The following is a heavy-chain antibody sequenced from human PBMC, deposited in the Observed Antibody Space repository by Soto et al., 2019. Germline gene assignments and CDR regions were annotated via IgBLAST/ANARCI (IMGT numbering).Heavy chain of an antibody. D-gene: IGHD6-13*01. CDR1: GYTLTELS. J-gene: IGHJ4*02. Sequence: QVQLVQSGADVKKPGASVKVSCKVSGYTLTELSMHWVRQAPGKGLEWMGGFDPEDGETIYAQKFQGRVTMTEDTSTDTAYMELSSLRSEDTAVYYCATRFSTGYSSSWYLDYWGQGTLVTVSS. V-gene: IGHV1-24*01. CDR3: ATRFSTGYSSSWYLDY. CDR2: FDPEDGET.